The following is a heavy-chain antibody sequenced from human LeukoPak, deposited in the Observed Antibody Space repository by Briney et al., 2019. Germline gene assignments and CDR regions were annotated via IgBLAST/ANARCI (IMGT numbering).Heavy chain of an antibody. J-gene: IGHJ4*02. CDR2: IRIKAYGGTT. V-gene: IGHV3-49*04. D-gene: IGHD3-3*01. CDR1: GFTFGDYA. CDR3: TRDTYYDFWSGYLDY. Sequence: GGSLRLSCTASGFTFGDYAMSWVRQAPGKGLEWVGFIRIKAYGGTTEYAASVKGRFTISRDDSKSIAYLQMNSLKTEDTAVYYCTRDTYYDFWSGYLDYWGQETLVTVSS.